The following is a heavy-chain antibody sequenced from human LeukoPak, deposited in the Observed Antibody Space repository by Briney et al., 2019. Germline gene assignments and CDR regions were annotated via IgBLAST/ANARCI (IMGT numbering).Heavy chain of an antibody. CDR2: ISYDGSNK. CDR1: GFTFSSYG. J-gene: IGHJ4*02. CDR3: AKDRYDYSSYLDY. D-gene: IGHD4-11*01. V-gene: IGHV3-30*18. Sequence: GGSLRLSCAASGFTFSSYGMHWVRQAPGKGLEWVAVISYDGSNKYYAGSVKGRFTISRGNSKNTLYLQMNSLRAEDTAVYYCAKDRYDYSSYLDYWGQGTLVTVSS.